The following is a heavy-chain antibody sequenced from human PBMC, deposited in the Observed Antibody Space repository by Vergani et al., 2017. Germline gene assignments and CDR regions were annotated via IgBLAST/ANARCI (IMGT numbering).Heavy chain of an antibody. CDR3: GRVPAAAGNEIHYYYYYGMDV. J-gene: IGHJ6*02. D-gene: IGHD6-13*01. Sequence: QVQLVQSGAEVKKPGASVKVSCKASGYTFTSYGISWVRQAPGQGLEWMGWINAGNGNTKYSQKLQGRVTITADKSTSTAYMELSSLRSEDTAVYYCGRVPAAAGNEIHYYYYYGMDVWGQGTTVTVSS. V-gene: IGHV1-18*01. CDR2: INAGNGNT. CDR1: GYTFTSYG.